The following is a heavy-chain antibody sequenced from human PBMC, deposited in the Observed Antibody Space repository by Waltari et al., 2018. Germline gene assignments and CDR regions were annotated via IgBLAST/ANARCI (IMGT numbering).Heavy chain of an antibody. CDR2: ISGSGGRT. J-gene: IGHJ4*02. CDR3: AKDRGDYYYIWGSYDY. D-gene: IGHD3-16*01. CDR1: GFTFSSYA. Sequence: EVQLLESGGGLVQPGGSLRLSCAASGFTFSSYAMSWVRQAPGKGLELVSAISGSGGRTNYANSVTGRFTISRDNSKNTLYLQMNSLRAEDTAVYYCAKDRGDYYYIWGSYDYWGQGTLVTVSS. V-gene: IGHV3-23*01.